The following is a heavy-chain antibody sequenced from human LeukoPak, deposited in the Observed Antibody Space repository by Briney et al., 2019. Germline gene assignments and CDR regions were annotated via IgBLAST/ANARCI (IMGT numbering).Heavy chain of an antibody. CDR1: GFTFSTRG. V-gene: IGHV3-30*02. D-gene: IGHD4-11*01. CDR3: AKDSEVTTTIED. CDR2: IRYDGSNK. Sequence: PGGSLRLSCAASGFTFSTRGMHWVRQAPGQGLEWVAIIRYDGSNKYYADSVKGRFTISRDNSKNTLYLQMNNLRAEDTAVYYCAKDSEVTTTIEDWGQGTLVTVSS. J-gene: IGHJ4*02.